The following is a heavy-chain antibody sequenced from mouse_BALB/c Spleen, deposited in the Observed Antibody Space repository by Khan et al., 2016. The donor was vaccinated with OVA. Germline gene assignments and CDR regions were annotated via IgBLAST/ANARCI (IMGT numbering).Heavy chain of an antibody. J-gene: IGHJ4*01. V-gene: IGHV2-9*02. CDR2: IWAGGST. Sequence: QMQLEESGPGLVAPSQSLSITCTVSGFSLTSYGVHWVRQPPGKGLEWLGVIWAGGSTNYNSALMSRLSISKDNSKSQVFLKMNSLQTDDTAMYYCARETYYAMDYWGQGTSVTVAS. CDR1: GFSLTSYG. CDR3: ARETYYAMDY.